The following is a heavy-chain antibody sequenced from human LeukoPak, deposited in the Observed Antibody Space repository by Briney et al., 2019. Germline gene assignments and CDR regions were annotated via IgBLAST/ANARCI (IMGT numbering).Heavy chain of an antibody. CDR3: ARDRGLGYCSGGSCYSLGY. CDR1: GYCFTSYG. Sequence: GASVKVSCKDSGYCFTSYGISWVRQAPGQGLEWMGWISAYNCNTNYAQKLQGRVTMTTDTSTSTAYMELRSLRADDTAVYYCARDRGLGYCSGGSCYSLGYWGQGTLVTVS. D-gene: IGHD2-15*01. V-gene: IGHV1-18*01. CDR2: ISAYNCNT. J-gene: IGHJ4*02.